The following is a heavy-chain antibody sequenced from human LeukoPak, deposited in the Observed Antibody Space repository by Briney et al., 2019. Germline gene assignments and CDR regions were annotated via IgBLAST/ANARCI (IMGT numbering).Heavy chain of an antibody. D-gene: IGHD1-26*01. J-gene: IGHJ4*02. Sequence: GGSLRLSCAASGFTFETYWMTWVRQAPGKGLEWVANIRQDGREKFYADSVKGRFTISRDNTKNSLYLQMNSLRTEDTALYFCATDRRSPLENWGQGTLLTVSS. V-gene: IGHV3-7*01. CDR2: IRQDGREK. CDR3: ATDRRSPLEN. CDR1: GFTFETYW.